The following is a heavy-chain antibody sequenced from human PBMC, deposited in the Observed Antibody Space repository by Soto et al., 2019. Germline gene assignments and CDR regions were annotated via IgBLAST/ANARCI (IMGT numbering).Heavy chain of an antibody. J-gene: IGHJ6*02. V-gene: IGHV4-4*01. Sequence: TLSLTCAVCGGSIKSSKWWSWVRQPPAKGLEWIGSIYHSGSTNYNPSLKGRVTIAVDKSKNQFSLKLTSVTDAETPVYSCARGGQAYGVVRDGLDVWGQGTTVTVSS. D-gene: IGHD3-3*01. CDR3: ARGGQAYGVVRDGLDV. CDR2: IYHSGST. CDR1: GGSIKSSKW.